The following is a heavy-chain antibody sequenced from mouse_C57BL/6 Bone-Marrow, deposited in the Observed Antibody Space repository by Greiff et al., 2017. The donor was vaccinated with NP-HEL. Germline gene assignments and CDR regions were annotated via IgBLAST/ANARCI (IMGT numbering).Heavy chain of an antibody. V-gene: IGHV7-3*01. D-gene: IGHD2-4*01. J-gene: IGHJ4*01. CDR1: GFTFTDYY. CDR3: ARSIYYDYADDPFYAMDY. Sequence: EVKLQESGGGLVQPGGSLSLSCAASGFTFTDYYMSWVRQPPGKALEWLVFIRNKANGYTTEYSASVTGRFTISRDNSQSILYLQMNALRAEDSATYYCARSIYYDYADDPFYAMDYWGQGTSVTVSS. CDR2: IRNKANGYTT.